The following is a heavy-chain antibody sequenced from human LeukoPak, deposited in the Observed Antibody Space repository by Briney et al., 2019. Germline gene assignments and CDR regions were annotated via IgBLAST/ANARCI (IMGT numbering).Heavy chain of an antibody. D-gene: IGHD3-9*01. Sequence: PGGSLRLSCAASGFTFSSYEMNWVRQAPGKGLEWVSYISSSGSTIYYADSVKGRFTISRDNAKNSLYLQMNSLRAEDTAVYYCASGDYDILTGPFDYWGQGTLVTVSS. V-gene: IGHV3-48*03. CDR1: GFTFSSYE. J-gene: IGHJ4*02. CDR3: ASGDYDILTGPFDY. CDR2: ISSSGSTI.